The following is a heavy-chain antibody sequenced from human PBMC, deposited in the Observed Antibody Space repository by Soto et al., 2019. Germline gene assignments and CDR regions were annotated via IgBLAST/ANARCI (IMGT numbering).Heavy chain of an antibody. CDR3: ARWWLEYNWFDP. CDR2: IYYSGST. CDR1: GGSISSGGYY. Sequence: QVQLQESGPGLVKPSQTLSLTCTVSGGSISSGGYYWSWIRQHPGKGLEWIGYIYYSGSTYYNPSLKSRVTIPVDTSKNQFSLKLSSVTAADPAVYYCARWWLEYNWFDPWGQGTLVTVSS. V-gene: IGHV4-31*03. D-gene: IGHD6-19*01. J-gene: IGHJ5*02.